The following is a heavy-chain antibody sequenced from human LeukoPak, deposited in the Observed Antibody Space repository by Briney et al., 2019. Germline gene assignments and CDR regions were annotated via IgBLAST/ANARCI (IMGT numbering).Heavy chain of an antibody. CDR3: ARSAGTGYNWFDP. J-gene: IGHJ5*02. CDR1: GGTFNSYA. D-gene: IGHD6-13*01. CDR2: IIPIFGTA. Sequence: SVKVSCKASGGTFNSYAISWVRQAPGQGLEWMGGIIPIFGTANYAQKFQGRVTITADESTSTAYMELSSLRSEDTAVYYCARSAGTGYNWFDPWGQGTLVTVSS. V-gene: IGHV1-69*13.